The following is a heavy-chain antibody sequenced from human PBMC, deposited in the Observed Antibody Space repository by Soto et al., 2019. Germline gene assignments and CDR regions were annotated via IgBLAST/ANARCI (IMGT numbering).Heavy chain of an antibody. Sequence: SETLSLTCTVSGGSISSGGYYWSWIRQHPGKGLEGIGYIYYSGRTYYNPSLKSRVTISVDTSKNQFSLKLSSVTAADTAVYYCAREGEEQYPDYYYYYGMDVWGQGTTVTVSS. CDR1: GGSISSGGYY. D-gene: IGHD2-2*01. CDR2: IYYSGRT. CDR3: AREGEEQYPDYYYYYGMDV. J-gene: IGHJ6*02. V-gene: IGHV4-31*03.